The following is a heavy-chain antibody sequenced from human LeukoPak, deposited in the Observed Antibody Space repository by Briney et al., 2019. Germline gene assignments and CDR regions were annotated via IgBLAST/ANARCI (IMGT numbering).Heavy chain of an antibody. D-gene: IGHD3-22*01. CDR1: GGSISSYY. J-gene: IGHJ3*02. V-gene: IGHV4-59*12. CDR3: ARFTLLRAFDI. Sequence: SETLSLTCTVSGGSISSYYWSWIRQPPGKGLEWIGYIYYSGSTNYNPSLKSRVTISVDTSKNQFSLKLSSVTAADTAVYYCARFTLLRAFDIWGQGTMVTVSS. CDR2: IYYSGST.